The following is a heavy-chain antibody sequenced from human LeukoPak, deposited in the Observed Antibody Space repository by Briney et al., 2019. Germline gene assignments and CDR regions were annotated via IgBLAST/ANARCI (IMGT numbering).Heavy chain of an antibody. CDR3: AKEAKDWKLTYYYYGMDV. CDR2: ISGSGGST. CDR1: GFTFSSYA. Sequence: GGSLRLSCAASGFTFSSYAMSWVRQAPGKGLEWVSAISGSGGSTYYADSVKGRFTISRDNSKNTLYLQMNSLRAEDTAVYYCAKEAKDWKLTYYYYGMDVWGQGTTVTVSS. V-gene: IGHV3-23*01. J-gene: IGHJ6*02. D-gene: IGHD1-1*01.